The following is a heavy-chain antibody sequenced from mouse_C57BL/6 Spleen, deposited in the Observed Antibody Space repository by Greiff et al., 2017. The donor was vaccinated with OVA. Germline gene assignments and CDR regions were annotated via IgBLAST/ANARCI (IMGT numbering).Heavy chain of an antibody. CDR1: GYSITSGYY. V-gene: IGHV3-6*01. D-gene: IGHD2-2*01. Sequence: EVKLMESGPGLVKPSQSLSLTCSVTGYSITSGYYWNWIRQFPGNKLEWMGYISYAGSNNYNPSLKNRISITRDTSKNQFFLKLNSVTTEDTATYYCARDNGYYWYFDVWGTGTTVTVSS. J-gene: IGHJ1*03. CDR3: ARDNGYYWYFDV. CDR2: ISYAGSN.